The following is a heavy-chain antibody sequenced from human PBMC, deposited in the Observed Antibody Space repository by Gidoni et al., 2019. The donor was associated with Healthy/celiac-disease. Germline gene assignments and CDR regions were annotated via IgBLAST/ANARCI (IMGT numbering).Heavy chain of an antibody. V-gene: IGHV1-69*04. Sequence: QAQLVQSGAEVTKPGSPVKISCKASGRTFSSYPISWVRQAPGQGLEWMGRIIPILGIANYAQKFQDRVTITADKSTSTAYMELSSLRSEDTAVYYCARESPVPATAQYNWFDPWGQGTLVTVSS. CDR3: ARESPVPATAQYNWFDP. D-gene: IGHD2-2*01. CDR1: GRTFSSYP. CDR2: IIPILGIA. J-gene: IGHJ5*02.